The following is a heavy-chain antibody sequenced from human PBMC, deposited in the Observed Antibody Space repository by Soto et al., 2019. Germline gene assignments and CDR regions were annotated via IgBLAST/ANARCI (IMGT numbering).Heavy chain of an antibody. J-gene: IGHJ6*02. D-gene: IGHD2-21*02. Sequence: QVQLVQSGAEVKKPGSSVKVSCKASGGTFSSNAVSWVRQAPGLGLEWMGGIIPMSGTTKYAQKFQGRVTITADESTSTAYMELSSLRSEDTAVYYCARDTYCGGDCHSVYYYGMDVWGQGTTVTVSS. V-gene: IGHV1-69*01. CDR1: GGTFSSNA. CDR3: ARDTYCGGDCHSVYYYGMDV. CDR2: IIPMSGTT.